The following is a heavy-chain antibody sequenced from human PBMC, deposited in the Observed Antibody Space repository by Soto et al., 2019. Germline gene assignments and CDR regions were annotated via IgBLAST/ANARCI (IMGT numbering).Heavy chain of an antibody. J-gene: IGHJ6*02. CDR3: TTDLRWLQPTLGYYGMDV. D-gene: IGHD5-12*01. CDR2: IKSKTDGGTT. CDR1: GFTFSNAW. Sequence: EVQLVESGGGLVKPGGSLRLSCAASGFTFSNAWMSWVRQAPGKGLEWVGRIKSKTDGGTTDYAAPVKGRFTISRDDSKNTLYLQMNSLKTEDTAVYYCTTDLRWLQPTLGYYGMDVWGQGTTVTVSS. V-gene: IGHV3-15*01.